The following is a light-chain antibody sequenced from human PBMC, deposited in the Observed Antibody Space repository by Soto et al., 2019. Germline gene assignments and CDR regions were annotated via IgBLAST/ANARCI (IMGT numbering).Light chain of an antibody. Sequence: QSVLTQPPSVSGAPGQRVTISCTGSSSNIGAGYDVHWYQQLPGTAPKLLIYGNSNRPSGVPDRFSGSKSGTSASLAITGLQAEDEADYYCQSDDSRYYVFGTGTKVTVL. CDR3: QSDDSRYYV. CDR2: GNS. V-gene: IGLV1-40*01. J-gene: IGLJ1*01. CDR1: SSNIGAGYD.